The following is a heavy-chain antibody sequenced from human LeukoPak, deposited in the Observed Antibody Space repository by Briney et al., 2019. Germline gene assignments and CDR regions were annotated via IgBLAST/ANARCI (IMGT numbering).Heavy chain of an antibody. CDR3: AREGSQESNGGYFDY. CDR1: GGPFSGLY. CDR2: VNQSGGT. V-gene: IGHV4-34*01. D-gene: IGHD2-15*01. J-gene: IGHJ4*02. Sequence: SETLSLTCAVHGGPFSGLYWSWIRQSPGKGLEWIGEVNQSGGTNYNPSLKSRVTITADTSNYQFSLRLTSVTAADTAVYYCAREGSQESNGGYFDYWGQGTLVIVSS.